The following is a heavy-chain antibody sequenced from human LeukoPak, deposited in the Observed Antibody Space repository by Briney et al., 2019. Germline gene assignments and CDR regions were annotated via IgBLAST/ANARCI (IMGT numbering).Heavy chain of an antibody. CDR2: ILYNGSNK. J-gene: IGHJ5*02. CDR3: ARAGGYCSGGGCYRGYSWCDP. D-gene: IGHD2-15*01. CDR1: GFTFSSSG. Sequence: GGSLRLSCAASGFTFSSSGMHWVRQAPGKGLEWVAVILYNGSNKYYADSVKGRFTISRDNSKNTLYLQMNSLRVEDTAVYYCARAGGYCSGGGCYRGYSWCDPCGQVTLVIVSS. V-gene: IGHV3-33*01.